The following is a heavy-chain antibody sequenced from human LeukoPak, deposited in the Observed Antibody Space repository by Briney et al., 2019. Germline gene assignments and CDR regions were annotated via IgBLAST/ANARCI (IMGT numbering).Heavy chain of an antibody. D-gene: IGHD6-13*01. CDR3: ARGRITAAGYYYYYGMDV. Sequence: SETLSLTCTVSGGSISSSSYYWGWIRQPPGKGLEWIGSIYYSGTTYYNPSLESRVTISVDTSKNQFSLKLSSVTAADTAVYYCARGRITAAGYYYYYGMDVWGQGTTVTVSS. CDR2: IYYSGTT. CDR1: GGSISSSSYY. J-gene: IGHJ6*02. V-gene: IGHV4-39*07.